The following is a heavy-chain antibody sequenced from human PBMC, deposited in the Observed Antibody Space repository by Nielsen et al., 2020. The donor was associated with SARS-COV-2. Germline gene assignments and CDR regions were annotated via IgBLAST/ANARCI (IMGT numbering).Heavy chain of an antibody. CDR1: GGSFSGYY. V-gene: IGHV4-34*01. D-gene: IGHD3-16*02. CDR3: ARTWGDYVGGSYRTYGMDV. Sequence: SETLSLTCAVYGGSFSGYYWSWIRQPPGKGLEWIGEINHSGSTNYNPSLKSRVTISVDTSKNQFSLKLSSVTAADTAVYYCARTWGDYVGGSYRTYGMDVWGQGTTVTVSS. CDR2: INHSGST. J-gene: IGHJ6*02.